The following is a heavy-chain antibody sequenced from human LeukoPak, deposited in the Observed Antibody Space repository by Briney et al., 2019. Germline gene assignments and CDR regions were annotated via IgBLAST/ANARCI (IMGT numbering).Heavy chain of an antibody. J-gene: IGHJ4*02. D-gene: IGHD3-22*01. CDR1: GGSISSYY. V-gene: IGHV4-59*01. CDR3: ARARRGGYYPSTNFDY. CDR2: IYYSGST. Sequence: PSETLSLTCTVSGGSISSYYWSWIRQPPGKGLEWIGYIYYSGSTNYNPSLKSRVTISVDTSKNQFSLKLSSVTAADTAVYYCARARRGGYYPSTNFDYWGQGTLVTVSS.